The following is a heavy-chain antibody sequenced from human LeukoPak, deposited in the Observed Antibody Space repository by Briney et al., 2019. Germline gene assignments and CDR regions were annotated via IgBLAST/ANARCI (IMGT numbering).Heavy chain of an antibody. CDR3: ARDWGYSSTLTP. V-gene: IGHV1-18*01. J-gene: IGHJ5*02. CDR2: ISAYNGNT. Sequence: ASVKVSYKASGYTFTSYGISWVRQAPGQGLEWMGWISAYNGNTNYAQKFQGRVTMTRDTSISTAYMELSRLRSDDTAVYYCARDWGYSSTLTPWGQGTLVTVSS. CDR1: GYTFTSYG. D-gene: IGHD6-13*01.